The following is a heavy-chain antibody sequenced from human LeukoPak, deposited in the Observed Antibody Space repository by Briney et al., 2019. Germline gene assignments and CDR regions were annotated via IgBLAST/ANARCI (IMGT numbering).Heavy chain of an antibody. J-gene: IGHJ6*03. V-gene: IGHV4-39*07. D-gene: IGHD3-22*01. CDR2: IYYSGST. CDR1: GGSISSSSYY. CDR3: ARVPEVYYDSSGYYYYYYYMDV. Sequence: SATLSLTCTVSGGSISSSSYYWGWIRQPPGKGLEWIGSIYYSGSTYYNPSLKSRITISVDTSKNPFSLKLSSVTAADTAVYYCARVPEVYYDSSGYYYYYYYMDVWGKGTTVTVSS.